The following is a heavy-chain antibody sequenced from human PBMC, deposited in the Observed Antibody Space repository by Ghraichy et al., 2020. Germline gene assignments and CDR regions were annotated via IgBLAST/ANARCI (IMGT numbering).Heavy chain of an antibody. CDR2: ISSSSNNI. CDR1: GFTFSSYS. Sequence: GGSLRLSCAASGFTFSSYSINWVRQAPGKGLEWVSSISSSSNNIYYADSVKGRFTISRDNANNSLYLHMNRLRAEDTAVYFCARGSLEEAMDSYYGMDVWGQGTTVTVSS. D-gene: IGHD5-18*01. CDR3: ARGSLEEAMDSYYGMDV. V-gene: IGHV3-21*01. J-gene: IGHJ6*02.